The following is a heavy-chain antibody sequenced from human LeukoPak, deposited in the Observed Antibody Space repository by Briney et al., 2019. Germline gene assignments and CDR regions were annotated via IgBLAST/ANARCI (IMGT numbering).Heavy chain of an antibody. V-gene: IGHV3-23*01. D-gene: IGHD3-9*01. CDR1: GFAFSNYA. CDR3: AKWGDYDVLTGYYVSDY. Sequence: SGGSLRLSCAASGFAFSNYAMSWVRQAPGKGLEWVSAITGSGGNTYYADSVEGRFTISRDNSKNTVFLQMNSLRAEDTAVYYCAKWGDYDVLTGYYVSDYWGQGTLVTVSS. CDR2: ITGSGGNT. J-gene: IGHJ4*02.